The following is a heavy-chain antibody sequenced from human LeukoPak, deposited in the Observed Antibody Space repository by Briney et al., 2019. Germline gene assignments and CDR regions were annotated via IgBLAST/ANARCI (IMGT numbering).Heavy chain of an antibody. CDR2: INPNSGGT. J-gene: IGHJ4*02. CDR3: ARDLNMVRGVQGPETSY. Sequence: GASVKVSCKASGYTFTGYYMHWVRQAPGQGLEWMGWINPNSGGTNYAQKFQGRVTMTRDTSISTAYMELSRLRSDDTAVYYCARDLNMVRGVQGPETSYWGQGTLVTVSS. D-gene: IGHD3-10*01. V-gene: IGHV1-2*02. CDR1: GYTFTGYY.